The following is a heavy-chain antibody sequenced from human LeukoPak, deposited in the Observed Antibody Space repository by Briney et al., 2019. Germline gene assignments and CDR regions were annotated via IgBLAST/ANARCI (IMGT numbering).Heavy chain of an antibody. D-gene: IGHD1-1*01. CDR3: ARAASWNDGDAFDI. Sequence: ASVKLSCKSSGYTFTSYDINWVRQATGQGLERMGQMNPNSGNTGSAQKFQGRVTMTRNTSISTAYMELSSLRSDDTAVYYCARAASWNDGDAFDIWGQGTVVTVSS. J-gene: IGHJ3*02. V-gene: IGHV1-8*01. CDR1: GYTFTSYD. CDR2: MNPNSGNT.